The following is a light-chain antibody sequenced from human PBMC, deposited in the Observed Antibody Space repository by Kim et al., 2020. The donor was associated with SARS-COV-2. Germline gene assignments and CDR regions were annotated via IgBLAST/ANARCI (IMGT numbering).Light chain of an antibody. V-gene: IGKV3-15*01. CDR2: GAS. J-gene: IGKJ2*01. CDR3: HQYNDWPPGDT. CDR1: QSVSNK. Sequence: SPGGIATLSGRASQSVSNKLAWYQYKPGQPPRVVIYGASTRAPGIPARFSGSGSGTDFTLTVNSLQSEDFAVYYCHQYNDWPPGDTFGQGTKLEI.